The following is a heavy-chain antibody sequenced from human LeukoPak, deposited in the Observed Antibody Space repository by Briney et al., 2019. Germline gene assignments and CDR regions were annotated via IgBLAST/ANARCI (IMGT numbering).Heavy chain of an antibody. J-gene: IGHJ4*02. V-gene: IGHV4-34*01. Sequence: PSETLSLTCAVYGGSFSGYYWSWIRQPPGKGLEWIGEINHSGSTNYNPSLKSRVTISVDTSKNQFSLKLSSVTAADTAVYYCARAGFSSGSMYYFDYWGQGTLVTVSS. CDR3: ARAGFSSGSMYYFDY. CDR2: INHSGST. CDR1: GGSFSGYY. D-gene: IGHD6-19*01.